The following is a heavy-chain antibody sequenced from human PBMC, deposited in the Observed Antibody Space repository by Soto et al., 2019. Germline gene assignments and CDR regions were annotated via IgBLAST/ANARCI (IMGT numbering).Heavy chain of an antibody. CDR3: AREGRDFYDSSGYYYGNDY. V-gene: IGHV1-2*02. Sequence: ASVKVSCKASGYTFTGYYMHWVRQAPGQGLEWMGWINPNSGGTNYAQKFQGRVTMTRDTSISTAYMELSRLRSDDTAVYYCAREGRDFYDSSGYYYGNDYWGQGTLVTVS. CDR2: INPNSGGT. CDR1: GYTFTGYY. D-gene: IGHD3-22*01. J-gene: IGHJ4*02.